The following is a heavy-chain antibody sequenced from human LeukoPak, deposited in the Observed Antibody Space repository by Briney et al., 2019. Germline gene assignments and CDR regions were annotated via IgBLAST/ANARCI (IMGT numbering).Heavy chain of an antibody. V-gene: IGHV1-8*02. CDR2: MNPNSGNT. J-gene: IGHJ5*02. CDR1: GYTFTGYY. Sequence: GASVKVSCKASGYTFTGYYMHWVRQAPGQGLEWMGWMNPNSGNTGYAQKFQGRVTMTRNTSISTAYMELSSLRSEDTAVYYCARVVCSSTSCYTDWFDPWGQGTLVTVSS. D-gene: IGHD2-2*02. CDR3: ARVVCSSTSCYTDWFDP.